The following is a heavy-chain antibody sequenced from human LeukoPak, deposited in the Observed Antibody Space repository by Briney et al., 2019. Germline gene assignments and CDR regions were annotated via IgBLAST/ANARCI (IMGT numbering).Heavy chain of an antibody. J-gene: IGHJ6*03. V-gene: IGHV4-39*07. D-gene: IGHD2/OR15-2a*01. CDR2: IYYSGST. CDR3: ARETVSTDYYYYYYMDV. Sequence: SETLSLTCTVSGGSISSSSYYWGWIRQPPGKGLEWIGSIYYSGSTYYNPSLKSPVTISVDTSKNQFSLKLSSVTAADAAVYYCARETVSTDYYYYYYMDVWGKGTTVTISS. CDR1: GGSISSSSYY.